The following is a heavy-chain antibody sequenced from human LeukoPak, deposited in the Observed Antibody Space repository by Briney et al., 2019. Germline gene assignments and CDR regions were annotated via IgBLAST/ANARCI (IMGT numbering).Heavy chain of an antibody. V-gene: IGHV3-48*03. D-gene: IGHD6-19*01. CDR2: ISSSGSTI. Sequence: PGGSLRLSCAASGFTFSNYEMNWVRQAPGKGLEWVSYISSSGSTIYYADAVKGRFTISRDNAKNSLYLQMNSLRAEDTAVYYCARDEGSGWSPGYYYYGMDVWGKGTTVTVSS. J-gene: IGHJ6*04. CDR3: ARDEGSGWSPGYYYYGMDV. CDR1: GFTFSNYE.